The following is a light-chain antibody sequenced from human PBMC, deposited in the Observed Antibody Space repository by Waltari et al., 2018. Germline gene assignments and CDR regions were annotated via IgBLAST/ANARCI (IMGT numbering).Light chain of an antibody. V-gene: IGKV1-16*02. Sequence: DIQVTQSPSSVSASLGDSVTITCRASQALGVNLVWFQQKPGTAPKSLIYDASKLQSGVPSKFAGSGSGTDFTLTITNLQPEDFATYYCQQYFNFPLTFGGGTKVEIK. CDR2: DAS. CDR1: QALGVN. J-gene: IGKJ4*01. CDR3: QQYFNFPLT.